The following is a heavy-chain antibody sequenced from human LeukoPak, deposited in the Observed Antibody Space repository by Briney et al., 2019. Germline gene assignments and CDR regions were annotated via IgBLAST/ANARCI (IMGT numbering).Heavy chain of an antibody. D-gene: IGHD1-26*01. Sequence: PGGSLRLSCAASGFTVNSNYMSWVRQAPGKGLEWVSVIYSGGSTYYADSVKGRFTISRDNSKNTLYLQMNSLRAEDTAVYYCARAKWELLPPGYWGQGTLVTVSS. CDR2: IYSGGST. CDR3: ARAKWELLPPGY. J-gene: IGHJ4*02. CDR1: GFTVNSNY. V-gene: IGHV3-53*01.